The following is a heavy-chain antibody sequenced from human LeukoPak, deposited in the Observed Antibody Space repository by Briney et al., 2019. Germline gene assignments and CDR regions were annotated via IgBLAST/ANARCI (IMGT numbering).Heavy chain of an antibody. CDR1: GFTFSSYW. D-gene: IGHD2/OR15-2a*01. CDR2: INTDGSTT. J-gene: IGHJ4*02. Sequence: GGSLRLSCAASGFTFSSYWMHWVRQAPGKGLVWVSRINTDGSTTNYADSVKGRFTIYRDNAKSTLYLRMNSLRADDTAVYFCAREEYDNWGQGTLVTVSS. V-gene: IGHV3-74*01. CDR3: AREEYDN.